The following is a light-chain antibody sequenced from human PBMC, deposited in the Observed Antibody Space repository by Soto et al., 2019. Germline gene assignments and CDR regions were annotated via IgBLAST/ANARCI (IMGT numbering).Light chain of an antibody. V-gene: IGLV2-14*01. J-gene: IGLJ1*01. CDR2: EVS. CDR1: SSDVGGYNY. Sequence: QSVLTQPASVSGSPGQSITISCTGTSSDVGGYNYVSWYQQHPGKAPKLMIYEVSNRPSGVSNRFSGSKPDNTASLTISGLQAEDEADYYCSSYTSSSTLVFGTGTKVTVL. CDR3: SSYTSSSTLV.